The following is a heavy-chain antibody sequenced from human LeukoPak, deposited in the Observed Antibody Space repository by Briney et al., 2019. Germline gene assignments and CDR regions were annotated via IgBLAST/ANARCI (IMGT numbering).Heavy chain of an antibody. J-gene: IGHJ4*02. D-gene: IGHD3-9*01. CDR1: GFTFSSYD. V-gene: IGHV3-23*01. CDR3: ATDIRLRYFDY. Sequence: GGSLRLSCAASGFTFSSYDMSWVRRAPGKGLEWVSAISGSGGSTYYTDSVKGRFTISRDNSKNTLYLQMNSLRAEDTAVYHCATDIRLRYFDYWGQGILVTVSS. CDR2: ISGSGGST.